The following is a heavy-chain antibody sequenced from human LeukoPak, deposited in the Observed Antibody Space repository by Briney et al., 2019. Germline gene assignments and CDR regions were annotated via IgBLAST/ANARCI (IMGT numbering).Heavy chain of an antibody. Sequence: GGSLRLSCAASGFTFSSYEMNWVRQAPGKGLEWVSYISSSGSTISYADSVKGRFSISRYNAKNSLYLQLSSLRAEDTAVYYCAREVSSGWSNDDAFDIWGQGTMVTVSS. D-gene: IGHD6-19*01. J-gene: IGHJ3*02. CDR2: ISSSGSTI. CDR3: AREVSSGWSNDDAFDI. V-gene: IGHV3-48*03. CDR1: GFTFSSYE.